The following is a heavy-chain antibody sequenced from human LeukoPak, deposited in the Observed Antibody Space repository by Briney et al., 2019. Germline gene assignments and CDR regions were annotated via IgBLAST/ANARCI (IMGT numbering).Heavy chain of an antibody. CDR2: IYYSGST. CDR3: AREGGGSSWYAY. CDR1: GGSISSYY. V-gene: IGHV4-59*01. D-gene: IGHD6-13*01. Sequence: PSETLSLTCTVSGGSISSYYLSWIRQPPGKGLEWIGYIYYSGSTNYNPSLKSRVTISVDASKNQFSLKLSSVTAADTAVYYCAREGGGSSWYAYWGQGTLVTVSS. J-gene: IGHJ4*02.